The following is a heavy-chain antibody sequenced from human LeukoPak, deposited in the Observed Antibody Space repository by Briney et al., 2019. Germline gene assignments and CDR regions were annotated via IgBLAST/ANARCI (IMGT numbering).Heavy chain of an antibody. CDR2: IKPNSGGT. V-gene: IGHV1-2*02. CDR1: GYTFAGYY. Sequence: ASVKVSCKASGYTFAGYYVHWVRQAPGQGLEWMGWIKPNSGGTQYAQRFRGRVTMTRDTSITTAYMELTGLRSDDTAVYFCASAESHDYGETWGQGTLVTVSS. D-gene: IGHD4-17*01. J-gene: IGHJ4*02. CDR3: ASAESHDYGET.